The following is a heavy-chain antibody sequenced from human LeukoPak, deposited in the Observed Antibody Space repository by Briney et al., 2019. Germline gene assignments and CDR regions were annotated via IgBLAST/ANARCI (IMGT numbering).Heavy chain of an antibody. J-gene: IGHJ4*02. CDR2: ISVYNGNT. V-gene: IGHV1-18*01. CDR3: ARGELYFDY. CDR1: GYTFTSYD. Sequence: ASVKVSCKASGYTFTSYDISWVRQAPGQGLEWMGWISVYNGNTNYAEKLQARVTMTTDTSTRTAYMELRRLRSDDTAVYYCARGELYFDYWGEGTLVTVSS. D-gene: IGHD1-7*01.